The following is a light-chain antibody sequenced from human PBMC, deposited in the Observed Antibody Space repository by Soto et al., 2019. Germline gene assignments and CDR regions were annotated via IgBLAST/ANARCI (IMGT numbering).Light chain of an antibody. CDR1: QSVSSSY. V-gene: IGKV3-11*01. Sequence: EIVMTQSPATLSVSPGERATLSCRASQSVSSSYLAWYQQKPGQAPRLLIYDASNRATGIPARFSGSGSGTDFTLTISSLEPEDFALYYCQQRSTWPTFGQGTRLEIK. J-gene: IGKJ5*01. CDR2: DAS. CDR3: QQRSTWPT.